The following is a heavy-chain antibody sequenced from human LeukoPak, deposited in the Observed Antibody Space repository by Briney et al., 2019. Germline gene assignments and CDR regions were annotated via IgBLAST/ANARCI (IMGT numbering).Heavy chain of an antibody. CDR2: ISAYNGNT. Sequence: GASVKVSCKASGYTFTSYGISWVRQAPGQGLEWMGWISAYNGNTNYAQKLQGRVTMTTDTSTSTAYMELRSLRSDDTAVYYCARDVVGATPGNAFDIWGQGTMVTVSS. D-gene: IGHD1-26*01. CDR3: ARDVVGATPGNAFDI. V-gene: IGHV1-18*01. J-gene: IGHJ3*02. CDR1: GYTFTSYG.